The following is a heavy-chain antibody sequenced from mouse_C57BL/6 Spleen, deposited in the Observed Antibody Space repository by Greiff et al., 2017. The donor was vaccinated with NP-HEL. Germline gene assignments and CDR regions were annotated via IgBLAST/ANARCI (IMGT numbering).Heavy chain of an antibody. CDR3: ARYPHYYGSSYLGYFDV. D-gene: IGHD1-1*01. V-gene: IGHV3-8*01. J-gene: IGHJ1*03. CDR2: ISYSGST. CDR1: GYSITSDY. Sequence: VQLKESGPGLAKPSQTLSLTCSVTGYSITSDYWNWIRKFPGNKLEYMGYISYSGSTYYNPSLKSRISITRDTSKNQYYLQLNSVTTEDTATYYCARYPHYYGSSYLGYFDVWGTGTTVTVSS.